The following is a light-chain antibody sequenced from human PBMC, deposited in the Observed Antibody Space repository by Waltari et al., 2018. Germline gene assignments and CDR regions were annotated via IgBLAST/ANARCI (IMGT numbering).Light chain of an antibody. J-gene: IGKJ4*01. Sequence: IQMTQSPSALSASVGDRVTISCRASQNIYSNLAWYQQKPGKAPKLLIYAASSLQSGLPSRFSGSVSGTDFTLTISSLQPEDSAAYYCQHYYDNPLTFGGGTKVEIK. CDR2: AAS. CDR1: QNIYSN. CDR3: QHYYDNPLT. V-gene: IGKV1-6*01.